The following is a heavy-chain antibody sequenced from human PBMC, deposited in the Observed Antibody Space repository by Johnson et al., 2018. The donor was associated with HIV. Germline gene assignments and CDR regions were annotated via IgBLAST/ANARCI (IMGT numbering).Heavy chain of an antibody. D-gene: IGHD3-10*01. CDR3: ARSMRGAFDV. V-gene: IGHV3-20*04. CDR1: GFIFDDYD. CDR2: IGSNT. J-gene: IGHJ3*01. Sequence: VQLVESGGGVVRPGGSLRLSCAGSGFIFDDYDMTWVRQAPGKGLECVSSIGSNTHYADSVKGRLTISRDNAKNSLYLQMNSLRAEDTAVYYCARSMRGAFDVWGQGTMVTVSS.